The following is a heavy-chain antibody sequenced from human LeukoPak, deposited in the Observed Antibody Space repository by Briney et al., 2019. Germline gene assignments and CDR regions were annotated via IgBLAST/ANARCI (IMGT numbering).Heavy chain of an antibody. CDR2: ISAYNGNT. CDR1: GYTFTSYG. Sequence: GASVTVSCKASGYTFTSYGISWVRQAPGQGLEWMGWISAYNGNTNYAQKLQGRVTMTTDTSTSTAYMELRSLRSDDTAVYYCATMITPPEYFQHWGQGTLVTVSS. D-gene: IGHD3-22*01. CDR3: ATMITPPEYFQH. J-gene: IGHJ1*01. V-gene: IGHV1-18*01.